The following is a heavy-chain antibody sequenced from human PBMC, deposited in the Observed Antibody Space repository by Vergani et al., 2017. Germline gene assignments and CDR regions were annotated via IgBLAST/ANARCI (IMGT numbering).Heavy chain of an antibody. Sequence: QVQLVESGGGVVQPGRSLRLSCAASGFTFSSYGMHWVRQAPGKGLEWVAVIWYDGSNKYYADYVKGRFTISRDNSKNTLYLQMNSLRAEDTAVYYCATGGSIAARPRSYWGQGTLVTVSS. CDR2: IWYDGSNK. D-gene: IGHD6-6*01. J-gene: IGHJ4*02. V-gene: IGHV3-33*01. CDR1: GFTFSSYG. CDR3: ATGGSIAARPRSY.